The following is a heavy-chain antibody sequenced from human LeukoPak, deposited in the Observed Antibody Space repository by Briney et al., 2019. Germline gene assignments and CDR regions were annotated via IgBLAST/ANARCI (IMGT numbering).Heavy chain of an antibody. V-gene: IGHV1-69*05. CDR1: GYTFTDYY. CDR3: ARDAYYGSGSYYNGAFDI. D-gene: IGHD3-10*01. Sequence: ASVKVSCKSSGYTFTDYYVHWVRQAPGQGLEWMGGIIPIFGTANYAQKFQGRVTITTDESTSTAYMELSSLRSEDTAVYYCARDAYYGSGSYYNGAFDIWGQGTMVTVSS. J-gene: IGHJ3*02. CDR2: IIPIFGTA.